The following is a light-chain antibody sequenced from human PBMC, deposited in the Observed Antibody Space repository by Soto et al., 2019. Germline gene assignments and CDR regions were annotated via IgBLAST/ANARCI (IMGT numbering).Light chain of an antibody. CDR1: SGDVGGYNY. CDR2: EVR. V-gene: IGLV2-14*03. CDR3: SSYTSSRTHV. Sequence: SALSQPASVSGSHGQSITISCTGTSGDVGGYNYVSWYQQHPGKAPQLMIYEVRYRPSGVSNRFSASKSGNTASLTISGLQAEDEADYYCSSYTSSRTHVFGTGTKVTVL. J-gene: IGLJ1*01.